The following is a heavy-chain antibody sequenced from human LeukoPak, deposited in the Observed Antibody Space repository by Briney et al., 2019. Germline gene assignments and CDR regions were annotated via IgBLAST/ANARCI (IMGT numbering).Heavy chain of an antibody. V-gene: IGHV3-30*04. Sequence: GGSLRLSCAASGFTFSSYAMHWVRQAPGKGLEWVAVISYDGSNKYYAGSVKGRFTISRDNSKNTLYLQMNSLRAEDTAVYYCARGAAVAVQLKGYFDYWGQGTLVTVSS. CDR1: GFTFSSYA. CDR2: ISYDGSNK. CDR3: ARGAAVAVQLKGYFDY. J-gene: IGHJ4*02. D-gene: IGHD6-19*01.